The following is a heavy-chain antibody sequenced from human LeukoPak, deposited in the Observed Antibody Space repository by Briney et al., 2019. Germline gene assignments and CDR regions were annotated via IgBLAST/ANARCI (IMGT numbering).Heavy chain of an antibody. J-gene: IGHJ4*02. Sequence: SETLSLNCTVSGYSISSGYYWGWIRQPPGKGLESIGTIYHSGSIYYNPSLKSRVTISVDTSKNQFSLKLSSLTAADTAVYYCASYLLYDSSGYLPYWGQGTLVTVSS. V-gene: IGHV4-38-2*02. CDR2: IYHSGSI. D-gene: IGHD3-22*01. CDR1: GYSISSGYY. CDR3: ASYLLYDSSGYLPY.